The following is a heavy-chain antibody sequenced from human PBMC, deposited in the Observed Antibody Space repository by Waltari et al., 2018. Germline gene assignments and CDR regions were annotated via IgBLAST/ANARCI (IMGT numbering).Heavy chain of an antibody. CDR1: GLSLGRRY. CDR2: IYDGGSS. CDR3: ARVWRNYHYYGMDV. V-gene: IGHV3-53*02. Sequence: EVQLVETGGGLTQPGGSLRRSWAASGLSLGRRYISWVRQAPGRGLEWVATIYDGGSSYYADSVKGRLTISRDNSKNTVYLQMNSLRVDDTAVYYCARVWRNYHYYGMDVWGQGTTVTVSS. J-gene: IGHJ6*02. D-gene: IGHD3-16*01.